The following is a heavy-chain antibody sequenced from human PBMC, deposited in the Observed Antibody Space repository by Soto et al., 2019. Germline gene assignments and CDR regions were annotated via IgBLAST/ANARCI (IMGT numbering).Heavy chain of an antibody. J-gene: IGHJ4*02. CDR2: VKSKSEGGTT. D-gene: IGHD2-8*02. Sequence: GGSLRLSCAASGFIFRDAWLSWVRQAPGKGLEWIGRVKSKSEGGTTDYAALVKGRFTVPRDDSINTVSLQMDSLKMEDTAVYFCLTGSTFEYWGQGTLVTDAS. CDR1: GFIFRDAW. CDR3: LTGSTFEY. V-gene: IGHV3-15*05.